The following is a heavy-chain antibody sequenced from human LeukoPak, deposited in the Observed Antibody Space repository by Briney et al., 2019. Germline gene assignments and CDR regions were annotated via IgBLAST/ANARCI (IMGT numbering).Heavy chain of an antibody. D-gene: IGHD2-2*01. V-gene: IGHV1-18*01. J-gene: IGHJ6*03. Sequence: GASVKVSCKASGYTFTSYGISWVRQAPGQGLEWMGWISAYNGNTNYAQKLQGRVTMTTDTSTSTAYMELRSLRSDDTAVYYCARVSIVVVPAATKYYYYYMDVWGKGTTVTISS. CDR2: ISAYNGNT. CDR1: GYTFTSYG. CDR3: ARVSIVVVPAATKYYYYYMDV.